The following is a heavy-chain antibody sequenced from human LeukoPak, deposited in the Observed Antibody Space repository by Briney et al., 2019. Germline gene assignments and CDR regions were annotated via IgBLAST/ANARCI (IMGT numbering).Heavy chain of an antibody. CDR3: ARENHLAAIDRFEP. J-gene: IGHJ5*02. CDR1: GFTFSSYW. V-gene: IGHV3-7*01. D-gene: IGHD2-2*02. CDR2: IKQDGSEE. Sequence: GGSLRLSCAASGFTFSSYWMSWVRQAPGKGLEWVANIKQDGSEEYYVDSVKGRFTISRDNAKNSLYLQMNSLRAEDTAVYYCARENHLAAIDRFEPWGQGILVSVSS.